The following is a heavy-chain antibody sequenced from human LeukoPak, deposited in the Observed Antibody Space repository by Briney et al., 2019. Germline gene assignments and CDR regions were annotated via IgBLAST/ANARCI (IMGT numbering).Heavy chain of an antibody. Sequence: GGSLRLSCAASGFTFSDYYMSWIRQAPGKGLEWVSYISSSGSTIYYADSVKGRFTISRDNAKNSLYLRMNSLRAEDTAVYYCARSGSYSGLNWFDPWGQGALVTVSS. CDR1: GFTFSDYY. CDR2: ISSSGSTI. V-gene: IGHV3-11*01. D-gene: IGHD1-26*01. J-gene: IGHJ5*02. CDR3: ARSGSYSGLNWFDP.